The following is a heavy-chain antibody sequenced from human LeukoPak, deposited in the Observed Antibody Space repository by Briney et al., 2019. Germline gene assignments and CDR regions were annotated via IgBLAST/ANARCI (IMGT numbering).Heavy chain of an antibody. D-gene: IGHD4-17*01. CDR3: ARPRIYGDYPPGLFYY. V-gene: IGHV3-21*01. CDR2: ISSSSSYI. Sequence: GSLRRSCAASGFTFSSYSMNWVRQAPGKGLEWVSSISSSSSYIYYADSVKGRFTISRDNAKNSLYLQMNSLRAEDTAVYYCARPRIYGDYPPGLFYYWGQGTLVTVSS. CDR1: GFTFSSYS. J-gene: IGHJ4*02.